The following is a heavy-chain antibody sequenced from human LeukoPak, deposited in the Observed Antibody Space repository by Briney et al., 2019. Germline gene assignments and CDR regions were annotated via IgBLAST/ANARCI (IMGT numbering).Heavy chain of an antibody. J-gene: IGHJ5*02. CDR1: GFTFSSYA. CDR3: AKDVPYYDFWSGYYTRWFDP. V-gene: IGHV3-23*01. D-gene: IGHD3-3*01. CDR2: ISGSGGST. Sequence: GGFLRLSCAASGFTFSSYAMSWVRQAPGKGLEWVSAISGSGGSTYYADSVKGRFTISRDNSKNTLYLQMNSLRAEDTAVYYCAKDVPYYDFWSGYYTRWFDPWGQGTLVTVSS.